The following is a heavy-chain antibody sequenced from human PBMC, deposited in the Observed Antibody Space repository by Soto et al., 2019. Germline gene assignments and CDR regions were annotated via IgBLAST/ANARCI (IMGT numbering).Heavy chain of an antibody. Sequence: SETLSLTCAVSGYSISSGYYWGWIRQPPGKGLEWIGSIYHSGSSYYNPSLKSRVTISVDTSKNQFSLKLSSVTAADTAVYYCARVGMVATALARGVDYWGQGTLVTVSS. CDR1: GYSISSGYY. D-gene: IGHD5-12*01. CDR2: IYHSGSS. V-gene: IGHV4-38-2*01. J-gene: IGHJ4*02. CDR3: ARVGMVATALARGVDY.